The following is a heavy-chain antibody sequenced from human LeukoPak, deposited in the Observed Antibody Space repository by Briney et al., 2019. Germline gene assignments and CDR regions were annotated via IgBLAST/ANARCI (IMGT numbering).Heavy chain of an antibody. CDR3: ARDLSVAGRTYYFDY. D-gene: IGHD6-19*01. CDR1: GFTFSSYS. J-gene: IGHJ4*02. Sequence: PGGSLRLSCAASGFTFSSYSMNWVRQAPEKGLEWVSSISSSSSYIYYADSVKGRFTISRDNAKNSLYLQMNSLRAEDTAVYYCARDLSVAGRTYYFDYWGQGTLVTVSS. CDR2: ISSSSSYI. V-gene: IGHV3-21*01.